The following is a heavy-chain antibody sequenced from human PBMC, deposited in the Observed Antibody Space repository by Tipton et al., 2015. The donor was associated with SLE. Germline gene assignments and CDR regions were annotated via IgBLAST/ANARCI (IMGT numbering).Heavy chain of an antibody. CDR2: INHSGST. CDR3: ARAPGQLWPWDY. Sequence: TLSLTCAVYGGSFSGYYWSWIRQPPGKGLEWIGEINHSGSTNYNPSLKSRVTISVDTSKNQLSLKVSSVTAADTAVYYCARAPGQLWPWDYWGQGTLVTVSS. J-gene: IGHJ4*02. V-gene: IGHV4-34*01. D-gene: IGHD5-18*01. CDR1: GGSFSGYY.